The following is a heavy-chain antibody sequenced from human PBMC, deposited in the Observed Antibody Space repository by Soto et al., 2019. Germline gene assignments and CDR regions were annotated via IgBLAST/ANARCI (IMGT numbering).Heavy chain of an antibody. J-gene: IGHJ5*02. Sequence: SETLSLTCAVYGGSFSGYYWSWIRQPPGKGLEWIGEINHSGSTNYNPSLKSRVTISVDTSKNKFSMKLSSVTAADTAVYYCAREGVTIFGVVGYNWFDPWGQGTLVTVSS. CDR3: AREGVTIFGVVGYNWFDP. V-gene: IGHV4-34*01. CDR2: INHSGST. CDR1: GGSFSGYY. D-gene: IGHD3-3*01.